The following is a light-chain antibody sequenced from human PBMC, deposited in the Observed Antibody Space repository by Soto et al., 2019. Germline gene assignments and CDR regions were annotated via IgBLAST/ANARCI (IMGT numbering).Light chain of an antibody. CDR1: QDVNNS. J-gene: IGKJ5*01. V-gene: IGKV1-33*01. CDR3: QQYYKIPVT. Sequence: DIQMTQSPSSLSASIGDRVTITCQASQDVNNSLNWYQQKPRKAPNLLIYDVSNLGTGVPSRFSGSGSGTDFIFTISRLQPEDIGAYYCQQYYKIPVTFGQGTRLEI. CDR2: DVS.